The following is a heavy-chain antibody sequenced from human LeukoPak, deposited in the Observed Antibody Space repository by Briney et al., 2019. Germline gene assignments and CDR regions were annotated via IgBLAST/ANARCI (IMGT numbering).Heavy chain of an antibody. CDR1: GYTFTIYA. Sequence: GASVKVSFKASGYTFTIYAMHWVRQAPGQRREWMGWINAGNGNTKYSQKFQGRVTITRDTSASTAYMELSSLRSEDTAVYYCARADPDYGDYSPFDYWGQGTLVTVSS. D-gene: IGHD4-17*01. V-gene: IGHV1-3*01. J-gene: IGHJ4*02. CDR2: INAGNGNT. CDR3: ARADPDYGDYSPFDY.